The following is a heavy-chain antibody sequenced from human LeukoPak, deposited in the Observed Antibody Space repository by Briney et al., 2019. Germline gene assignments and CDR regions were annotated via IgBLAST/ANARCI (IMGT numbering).Heavy chain of an antibody. CDR1: RFTFSSYV. J-gene: IGHJ4*02. CDR2: IGGSGATT. Sequence: GGSLRLSCAASRFTFSSYVMSWVRQAPGKGPEWVSAIGGSGATTYYADSVRGRFTISRDNSKNTMYLQMSSLRAEDTAVYYCAKIRLEESATGYWGQGTLVTVSS. CDR3: AKIRLEESATGY. D-gene: IGHD2-15*01. V-gene: IGHV3-23*01.